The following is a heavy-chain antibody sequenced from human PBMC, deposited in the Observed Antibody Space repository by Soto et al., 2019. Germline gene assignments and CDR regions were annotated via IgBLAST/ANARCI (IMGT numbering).Heavy chain of an antibody. CDR1: GGSISSYY. D-gene: IGHD6-19*01. Sequence: SETLSLTCTVSGGSISSYYWSWIRQPPGKVLEWIGYIYYSGSTNYNPSLKSRFTISVDTSKNQFSLKLSAVTAADTAVDYGGRGVAGSRLLDYWGQGTLVTVSS. J-gene: IGHJ4*02. CDR2: IYYSGST. V-gene: IGHV4-59*01. CDR3: GRGVAGSRLLDY.